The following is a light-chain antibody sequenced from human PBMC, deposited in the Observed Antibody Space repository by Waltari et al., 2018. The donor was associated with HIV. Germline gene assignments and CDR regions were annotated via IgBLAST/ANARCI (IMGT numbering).Light chain of an antibody. CDR3: QSFDANNHWV. J-gene: IGLJ3*02. V-gene: IGLV6-57*03. CDR2: EDY. CDR1: SGRISSNY. Sequence: FMLTQPHSVSESPGKTVTISCTRSSGRISSNYVPWFQQRPGNAPTTILYEDYQRPSGVPDRFSGTIVKSSNSASLTISGVKTEDEADYYCQSFDANNHWVFGGGTRLTVL.